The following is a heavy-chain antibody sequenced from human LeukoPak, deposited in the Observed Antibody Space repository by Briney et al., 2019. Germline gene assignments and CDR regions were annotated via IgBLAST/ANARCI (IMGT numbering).Heavy chain of an antibody. CDR2: ISSSSNTI. D-gene: IGHD6-13*01. J-gene: IGHJ3*02. CDR1: GFTFSSSS. Sequence: GGSLRLSCAASGFTFSSSSMNWVRQAPGKGLEWISYISSSSNTIYYADSVKGRFTISRDIAKNSVYLQMNSLRAEDTAVYYRAKDGGSSWYGAFDIWGQGTMVTVSS. CDR3: AKDGGSSWYGAFDI. V-gene: IGHV3-48*01.